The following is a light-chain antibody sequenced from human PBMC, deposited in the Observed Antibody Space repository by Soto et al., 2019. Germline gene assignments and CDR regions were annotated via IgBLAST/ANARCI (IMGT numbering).Light chain of an antibody. V-gene: IGKV1-39*01. CDR3: QQSFSSRLA. CDR1: QTISTY. CDR2: DAS. Sequence: DIQMTHSPSSLSASVGDRVTITCRASQTISTYVTWYQQKPGKAPKALLSDASTLQSGGPSRFSGSGSGTDFTLIISSLQPEDIATYDCQQSFSSRLAFGGGTQVEIK. J-gene: IGKJ4*01.